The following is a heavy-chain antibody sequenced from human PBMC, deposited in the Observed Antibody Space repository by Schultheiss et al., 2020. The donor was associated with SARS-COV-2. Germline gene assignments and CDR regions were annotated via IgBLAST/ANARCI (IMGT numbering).Heavy chain of an antibody. Sequence: GGSLRLSCAASGFTFSSYTMNWVRQAPGKGLEWVSYISSSSSTIYYANSVKGRFTISRDNAKNSLYLQMNSLRDEDTAVYYCARVGWGIPPSYFDYWGQGTLVTVSS. J-gene: IGHJ4*02. V-gene: IGHV3-48*02. D-gene: IGHD3-16*01. CDR1: GFTFSSYT. CDR2: ISSSSSTI. CDR3: ARVGWGIPPSYFDY.